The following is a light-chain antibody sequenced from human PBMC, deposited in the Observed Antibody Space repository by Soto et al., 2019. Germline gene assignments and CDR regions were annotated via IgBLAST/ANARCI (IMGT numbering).Light chain of an antibody. CDR2: AAS. V-gene: IGKV1-6*01. Sequence: AVQMTQSPSSLLASAGDRVTITCRASQAIRSDLGWYQMKPGKVPKLLIYAASNLQSGVPSRFIGRGYGTDFTLTISSLQPEDFATYYCLQDYNYPRTFGQGTKVEI. CDR3: LQDYNYPRT. CDR1: QAIRSD. J-gene: IGKJ1*01.